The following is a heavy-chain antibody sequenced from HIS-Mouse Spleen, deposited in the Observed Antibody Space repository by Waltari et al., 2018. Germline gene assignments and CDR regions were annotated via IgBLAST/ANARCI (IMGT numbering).Heavy chain of an antibody. Sequence: EVQLVESGGGLVQPGRSLRLSCAASGFTFDEYAMHWVRQAPGKGLEWVSGISWNSGSIGYADSVKGRFTISRDNAKNSLYLQMNSLRAEDTALYYCAKDRSSSWYYFDYWGQGTLVTVSS. J-gene: IGHJ4*02. D-gene: IGHD6-13*01. CDR3: AKDRSSSWYYFDY. V-gene: IGHV3-9*01. CDR1: GFTFDEYA. CDR2: ISWNSGSI.